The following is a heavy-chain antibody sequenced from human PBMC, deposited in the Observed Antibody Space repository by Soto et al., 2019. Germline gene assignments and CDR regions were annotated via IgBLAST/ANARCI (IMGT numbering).Heavy chain of an antibody. CDR1: GFTFTNYA. D-gene: IGHD2-15*01. CDR2: ISGGGTDT. CDR3: SRGDREDTAVVIGARPGEYGMDV. J-gene: IGHJ6*02. V-gene: IGHV3-23*01. Sequence: PGGSLRLSCGASGFTFTNYALSWVRQAPGKGLEWVSSISGGGTDTKYADSVKGRSTISRDTSKNTVYLQMNSLRGEDTAAYYCSRGDREDTAVVIGARPGEYGMDVWGRGTKVTVSS.